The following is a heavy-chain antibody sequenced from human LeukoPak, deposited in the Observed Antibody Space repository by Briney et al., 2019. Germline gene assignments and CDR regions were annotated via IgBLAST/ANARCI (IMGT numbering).Heavy chain of an antibody. D-gene: IGHD3-22*01. Sequence: GMSLRLSCAASGFSFSKYGLHWVRQAPGKGLQWVAMIWYDGSQRYYVDSVKGRFTISRDSSKNTMFLQMNSLTDEDTAVYYCAIENFDSGGPGSGSPAFDIWGQGTMVSVSS. V-gene: IGHV3-33*01. CDR1: GFSFSKYG. CDR2: IWYDGSQR. J-gene: IGHJ3*02. CDR3: AIENFDSGGPGSGSPAFDI.